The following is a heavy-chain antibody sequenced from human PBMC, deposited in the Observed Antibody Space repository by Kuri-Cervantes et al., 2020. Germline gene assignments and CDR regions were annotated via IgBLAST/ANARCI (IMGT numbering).Heavy chain of an antibody. V-gene: IGHV4-61*01. CDR1: GGSVSSGSYY. CDR3: ATGKWELLGAGFDY. CDR2: IYYSGST. J-gene: IGHJ4*02. D-gene: IGHD1-26*01. Sequence: GSLRLSCTVSGGSVSSGSYYWSWIRQPPGKGLEWIGYIYYSGSTNYNPSLKSRVTISVDTSKNQFSLKLSSVTAADTAVYYCATGKWELLGAGFDYWGQGTLVTVSS.